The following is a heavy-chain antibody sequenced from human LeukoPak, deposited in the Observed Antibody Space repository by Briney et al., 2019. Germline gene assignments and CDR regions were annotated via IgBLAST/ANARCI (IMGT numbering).Heavy chain of an antibody. CDR3: ARQGGNSSPYYYYYSDV. V-gene: IGHV4-39*01. D-gene: IGHD6-13*01. CDR2: IYYSGST. CDR1: GGSISSSSYY. Sequence: SETLSLTCTVSGGSISSSSYYWGWIRQPPGKGLEWIGSIYYSGSTYYNPSLKSRVTISVDTSKNQFSLNLSSVTAADTAVYYCARQGGNSSPYYYYYSDVWGKGTTVTVSS. J-gene: IGHJ6*03.